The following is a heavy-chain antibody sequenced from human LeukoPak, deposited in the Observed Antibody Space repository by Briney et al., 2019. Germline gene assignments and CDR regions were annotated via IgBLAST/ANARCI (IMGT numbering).Heavy chain of an antibody. Sequence: GESLKISCKGSGYSFTSYWIGWVRQMPGKGLEWMGIIYPGDSDTRYSPSFQGQVTISADKSISTAYLQWSSLKASDTAMYYCARDRTPYYYDSSGGAFDIWGPRTMVTVSS. V-gene: IGHV5-51*01. J-gene: IGHJ3*02. CDR1: GYSFTSYW. CDR2: IYPGDSDT. CDR3: ARDRTPYYYDSSGGAFDI. D-gene: IGHD3-22*01.